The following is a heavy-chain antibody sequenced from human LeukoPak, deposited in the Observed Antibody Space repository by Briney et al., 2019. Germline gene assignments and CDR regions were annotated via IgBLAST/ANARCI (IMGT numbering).Heavy chain of an antibody. CDR3: AKDFNSGRVFYYGSGSIDY. CDR1: GFTFSSYA. D-gene: IGHD3-10*01. J-gene: IGHJ4*02. CDR2: ISGSGGST. Sequence: GGSLRLSCAASGFTFSSYAMSWVRQAPGKGLEWVSAISGSGGSTYYADSVKGRFTISRDNSKNTLYLQMNSLRAEDTAVYYCAKDFNSGRVFYYGSGSIDYWGQGTLVTVSS. V-gene: IGHV3-23*01.